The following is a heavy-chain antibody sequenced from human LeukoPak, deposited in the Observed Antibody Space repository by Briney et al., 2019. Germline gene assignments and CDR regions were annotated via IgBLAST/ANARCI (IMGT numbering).Heavy chain of an antibody. Sequence: GGSLGLSCAASGFTFSSYGMSWVRQAPGKGLEWVSAISGSGGSTYYADSVKGRFTISRDNSKNTLYLQMNSLRAEDTAVYYCAKRSGDYAYYYYMDVWGKGTTVTISS. CDR2: ISGSGGST. CDR3: AKRSGDYAYYYYMDV. V-gene: IGHV3-23*01. D-gene: IGHD4-17*01. CDR1: GFTFSSYG. J-gene: IGHJ6*03.